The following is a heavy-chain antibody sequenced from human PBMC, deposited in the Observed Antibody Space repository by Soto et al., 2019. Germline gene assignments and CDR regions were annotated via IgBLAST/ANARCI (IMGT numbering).Heavy chain of an antibody. Sequence: GGSLRLSCAASGFTVSSNYMSWVRQAPGKGLEWVSVIHSGGSKYYADSVKGRFTISRDDAKNTLYLQMNSLRAEDTAMYYCARERVVVPATYFYYYGLDVWGQGTTVTVSS. CDR2: IHSGGSK. J-gene: IGHJ6*02. D-gene: IGHD2-21*02. CDR1: GFTVSSNY. V-gene: IGHV3-66*01. CDR3: ARERVVVPATYFYYYGLDV.